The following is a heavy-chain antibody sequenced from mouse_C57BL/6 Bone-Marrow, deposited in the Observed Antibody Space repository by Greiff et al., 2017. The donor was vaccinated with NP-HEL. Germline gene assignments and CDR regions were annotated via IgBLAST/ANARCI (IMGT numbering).Heavy chain of an antibody. CDR2: IWGGGST. V-gene: IGHV2-9*01. D-gene: IGHD1-1*01. CDR1: GFSLTSYG. J-gene: IGHJ4*01. CDR3: AKHDGGAGSSPYAMDY. Sequence: VKLVESGPGLVAPSQSLSITCTVSGFSLTSYGVDWVRQPPGKGLEWLGVIWGGGSTNYNSALMSRLSISKDNSKSQVFLKMNSLQTDDTAMYYCAKHDGGAGSSPYAMDYWGQGTSVTVSS.